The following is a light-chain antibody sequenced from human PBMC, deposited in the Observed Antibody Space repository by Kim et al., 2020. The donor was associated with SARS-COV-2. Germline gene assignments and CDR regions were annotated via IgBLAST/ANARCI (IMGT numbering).Light chain of an antibody. V-gene: IGKV1-39*01. CDR3: QQSYSTLVYT. Sequence: DIQMTQSPSSLSASVGDRVTITCRASQSISSYLNWYQQKPGKAPKLLIYAASSLQSGVPSRFSGSGSGTDFTLTISSLQPEDFATYYCQQSYSTLVYTFGQGTKLEI. CDR1: QSISSY. J-gene: IGKJ2*01. CDR2: AAS.